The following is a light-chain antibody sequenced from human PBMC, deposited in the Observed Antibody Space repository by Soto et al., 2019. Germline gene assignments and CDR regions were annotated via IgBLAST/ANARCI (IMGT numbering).Light chain of an antibody. V-gene: IGKV1-33*01. Sequence: DIQMTQSPSSLSASVGDRVTITCQASQDISNYLNWYQQKPGKAPKLLIYDASNLETGVPSRFSGSASGTDFPFTISSLQPEDSATYYCQQYDNLPLTFGGGTKVEIK. J-gene: IGKJ4*01. CDR2: DAS. CDR3: QQYDNLPLT. CDR1: QDISNY.